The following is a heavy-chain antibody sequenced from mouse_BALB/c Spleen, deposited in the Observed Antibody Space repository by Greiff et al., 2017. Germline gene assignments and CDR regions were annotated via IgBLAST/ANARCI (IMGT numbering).Heavy chain of an antibody. Sequence: DVQLVESGGDLVKPGGSLKLSCAASGFTFSSYGMSWVRQTPDKRLEWVATISSGGSYTYYPDSVKGRFTISRDNAKNTLYLQMSSLKSEDTAMYYCAGRYGNSVLDYWGQGTSVTVSS. V-gene: IGHV5-6*01. J-gene: IGHJ4*01. CDR1: GFTFSSYG. CDR2: ISSGGSYT. D-gene: IGHD2-1*01. CDR3: AGRYGNSVLDY.